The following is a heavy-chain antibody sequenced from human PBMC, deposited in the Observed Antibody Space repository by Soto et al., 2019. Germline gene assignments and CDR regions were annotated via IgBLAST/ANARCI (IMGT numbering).Heavy chain of an antibody. Sequence: SESRSLTCIVSGSSLSSSSHYWGSIRRPPVKGLECIGGVHSSGSTYYNSSLRSRVTMSVDTSQNDISLRLSSVTAADTAAYYCASRIAMGRGVISRDLDVWGQGTLVSIS. CDR3: ASRIAMGRGVISRDLDV. J-gene: IGHJ4*02. CDR1: GSSLSSSSHY. D-gene: IGHD3-10*01. CDR2: VHSSGST. V-gene: IGHV4-39*02.